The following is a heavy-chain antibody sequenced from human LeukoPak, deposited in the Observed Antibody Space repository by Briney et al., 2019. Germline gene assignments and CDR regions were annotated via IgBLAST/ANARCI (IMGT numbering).Heavy chain of an antibody. Sequence: GGSLRLSCAASGFTFDDYAMHWVRQAPGKGLEWVSGISWNSGSIGYADSVKGRFTISRDNAKNSLYLQMNSLRAEDTALYYCAKGLKPYCYGSDNNWFDPWGQGTLVTVSS. D-gene: IGHD3-10*01. CDR2: ISWNSGSI. V-gene: IGHV3-9*01. J-gene: IGHJ5*02. CDR3: AKGLKPYCYGSDNNWFDP. CDR1: GFTFDDYA.